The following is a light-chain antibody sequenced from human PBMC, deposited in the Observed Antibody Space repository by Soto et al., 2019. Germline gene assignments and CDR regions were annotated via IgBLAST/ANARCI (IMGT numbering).Light chain of an antibody. V-gene: IGKV3D-20*02. CDR3: KQRSNWPIT. CDR1: QSVSSSY. Sequence: EFVLTQSPGTLSLSPGERATLSCRASQSVSSSYLAWYQQKPGQAPRLLIYRTSNRATGIPARFSGSGSGTDFTLTISSLDPEDFAVYYCKQRSNWPITFGQGTRLEIK. J-gene: IGKJ5*01. CDR2: RTS.